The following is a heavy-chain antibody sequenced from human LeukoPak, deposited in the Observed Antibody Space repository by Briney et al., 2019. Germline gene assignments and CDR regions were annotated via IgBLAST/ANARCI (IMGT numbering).Heavy chain of an antibody. CDR1: GFTFSSYG. Sequence: GGSLRLSCAASGFTFSSYGMHWVRQAPGKGLEWVAFIRYDGSNKYYADSVKGRFTISRDNSKNTLYLQMNSLRAEDTAVYYCANGGNTAMEVSTGYWGQGTLVTVSS. CDR2: IRYDGSNK. CDR3: ANGGNTAMEVSTGY. V-gene: IGHV3-30*02. J-gene: IGHJ4*02. D-gene: IGHD5-18*01.